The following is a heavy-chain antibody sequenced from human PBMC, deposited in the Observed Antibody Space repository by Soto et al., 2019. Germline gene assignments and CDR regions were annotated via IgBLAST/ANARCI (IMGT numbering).Heavy chain of an antibody. CDR1: GGSISSYR. V-gene: IGHV4-59*12. D-gene: IGHD3-10*01. CDR3: ARDKARYYYGSGRSTLFPY. Sequence: PQILPFTCTGSGGSISSYRCILFRLPPGKEFDWFGYLYYSGSTNYKPSLKSRVTISVYTSKYQFSLKLNSVAAADTALYYCARDKARYYYGSGRSTLFPYWGQGTLVTVSS. J-gene: IGHJ4*02. CDR2: LYYSGST.